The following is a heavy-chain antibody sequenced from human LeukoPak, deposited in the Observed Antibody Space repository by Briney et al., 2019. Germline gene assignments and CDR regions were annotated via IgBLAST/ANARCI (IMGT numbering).Heavy chain of an antibody. CDR3: AEGGSAARDY. D-gene: IGHD6-6*01. J-gene: IGHJ4*02. Sequence: GRSLRLSCAASGFTFSSYGMHWVRQAPGKGLEWVAVISYDGSNKYYADSVKGRFTISRDNSKNTLYLQMNSLRAEDTAVYYCAEGGSAARDYWGQGTLVTVSS. V-gene: IGHV3-30*03. CDR1: GFTFSSYG. CDR2: ISYDGSNK.